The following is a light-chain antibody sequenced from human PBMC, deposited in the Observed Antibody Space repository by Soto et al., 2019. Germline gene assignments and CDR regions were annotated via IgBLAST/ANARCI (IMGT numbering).Light chain of an antibody. CDR2: GTS. CDR3: QQYGISPYS. V-gene: IGKV3-20*01. J-gene: IGKJ2*03. CDR1: QSVRRGY. Sequence: ESVLTQSPGTLSLSPGEGATLSCRASQSVRRGYLAWYQQKPGQAPRLLIYGTSSRATGVPDRFSGSGSGTDFTLTIRRLEREDFAFYYCQQYGISPYSFGQGTKVDIK.